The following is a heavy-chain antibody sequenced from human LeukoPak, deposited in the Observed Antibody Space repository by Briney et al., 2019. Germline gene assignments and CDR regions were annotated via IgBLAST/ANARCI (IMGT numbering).Heavy chain of an antibody. V-gene: IGHV4-59*01. J-gene: IGHJ4*02. CDR1: GGSISSYY. D-gene: IGHD3-10*01. CDR3: ARGDGSGSIPLDY. CDR2: IYYSGST. Sequence: SETLSLTCTVSGGSISSYYWSWIRQPPGKGLEWIGYIYYSGSTNYNPSLKSRVTISVDTSENQFSLKLSSVTAADTAVYYCARGDGSGSIPLDYWGQGTLVTVSS.